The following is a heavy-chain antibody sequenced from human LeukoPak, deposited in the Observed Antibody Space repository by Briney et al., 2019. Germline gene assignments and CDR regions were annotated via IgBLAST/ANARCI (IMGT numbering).Heavy chain of an antibody. CDR1: GDSVSSNSAA. Sequence: PSQTLSLTCAISGDSVSSNSAAWNWIRQSPSRGLAWLGRTYYRSKWYNDYAVSVKSRITINPDTSKNQFSLQLNSVTPEDTAVYYCARDRRTTLVGAANDAFDIWGQGTMVTVSS. V-gene: IGHV6-1*01. CDR3: ARDRRTTLVGAANDAFDI. D-gene: IGHD1-26*01. J-gene: IGHJ3*02. CDR2: TYYRSKWYN.